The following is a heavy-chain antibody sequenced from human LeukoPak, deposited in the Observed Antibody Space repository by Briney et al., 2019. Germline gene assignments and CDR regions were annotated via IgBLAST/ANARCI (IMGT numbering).Heavy chain of an antibody. CDR2: IYYSGST. CDR1: GGSISSSSYY. CDR3: ATPFLTGYSPY. D-gene: IGHD3-9*01. V-gene: IGHV4-39*01. J-gene: IGHJ4*02. Sequence: SETLSLTCTVPGGSISSSSYYWGWIRQPPGKGLEWIGSIYYSGSTYYNPSLKSRVTISVDTSKNQFSLKLSSVTAADTAVYYCATPFLTGYSPYWGQGTLVTVSS.